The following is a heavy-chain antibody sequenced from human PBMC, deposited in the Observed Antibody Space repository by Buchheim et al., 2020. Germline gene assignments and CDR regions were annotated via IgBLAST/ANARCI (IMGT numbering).Heavy chain of an antibody. J-gene: IGHJ6*02. V-gene: IGHV4-59*01. CDR1: GGSISSYY. D-gene: IGHD4-11*01. Sequence: QVQLQESGPGLVKPSETLSLTCTVSGGSISSYYWSWIRQPPGKGLEWIGYIYYSGSTNYNPSLKSRVTISVDTSKNQFSLKLSSVTAADTAVYYSARDRSTVTTGNYYYYGMDVWGQGTT. CDR2: IYYSGST. CDR3: ARDRSTVTTGNYYYYGMDV.